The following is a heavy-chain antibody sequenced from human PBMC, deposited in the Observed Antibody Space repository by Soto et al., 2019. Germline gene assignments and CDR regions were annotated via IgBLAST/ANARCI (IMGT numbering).Heavy chain of an antibody. CDR3: AKDLEWGLTTVTYNWFDP. CDR2: ISGSGGST. D-gene: IGHD4-17*01. V-gene: IGHV3-23*01. Sequence: EVQLLESGGGLVQPGGSLRLSCAASGFTFSSYAMSWVRQAPGKGLEWVSAISGSGGSTYYAECVKGRFTISRDNSKNTLYLQMNSLRAEDTAVYYCAKDLEWGLTTVTYNWFDPWGQGTLVTVSS. CDR1: GFTFSSYA. J-gene: IGHJ5*02.